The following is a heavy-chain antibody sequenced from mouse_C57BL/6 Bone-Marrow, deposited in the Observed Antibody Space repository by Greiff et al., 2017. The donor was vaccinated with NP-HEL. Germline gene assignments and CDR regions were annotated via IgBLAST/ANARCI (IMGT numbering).Heavy chain of an antibody. CDR2: IYPGSGSN. Sequence: VQLQQPGAELVKPGASVKMSCKASGYTFTSYWITWVKQRPGQGLEWIGDIYPGSGSNNYNEKFKSKATLTVATSSSTAYMHLRSLTFEDAAAFYCSRSNYGSKTRYFDDWGKGTTVTVSS. CDR3: SRSNYGSKTRYFDD. D-gene: IGHD1-1*01. V-gene: IGHV1-55*01. CDR1: GYTFTSYW. J-gene: IGHJ1*03.